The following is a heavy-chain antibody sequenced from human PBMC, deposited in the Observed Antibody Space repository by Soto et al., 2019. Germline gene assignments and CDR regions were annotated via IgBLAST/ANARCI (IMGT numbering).Heavy chain of an antibody. CDR1: GGSFSGYY. J-gene: IGHJ5*02. D-gene: IGHD3-3*01. CDR3: ARVRDWFDP. Sequence: SETLSLTCAVYGGSFSGYYWNWIRQPPGKGLEWIGEIDHSGYTNYNPSLKSRVTISVDTSKNQFSLRLTSVTAVDTAVYYCARVRDWFDPWGQGNLVTVSS. V-gene: IGHV4-34*01. CDR2: IDHSGYT.